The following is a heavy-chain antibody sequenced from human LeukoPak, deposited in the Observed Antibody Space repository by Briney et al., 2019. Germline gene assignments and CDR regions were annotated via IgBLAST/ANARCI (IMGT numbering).Heavy chain of an antibody. D-gene: IGHD3-9*01. Sequence: PSQTLSLTCTVSGGSISSGDYYCSWIRQPPGKGLEWIGYIFYTGSTYSNPSLKSRLTISVDTSKNQFSLKLSSVTAADTAVYYCASLSRLGKYAFDIWGQGTMVTVSS. CDR2: IFYTGST. CDR3: ASLSRLGKYAFDI. CDR1: GGSISSGDYY. J-gene: IGHJ3*02. V-gene: IGHV4-30-4*01.